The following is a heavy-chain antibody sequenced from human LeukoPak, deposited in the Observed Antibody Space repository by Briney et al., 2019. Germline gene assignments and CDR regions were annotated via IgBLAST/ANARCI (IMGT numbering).Heavy chain of an antibody. CDR3: ARGPRSYYYYYMDV. CDR1: GGSFSGYY. V-gene: IGHV4-34*01. Sequence: SETLSLTCAVYGGSFSGYYWSWIRQPPGQGLEWIGEINHSGSTNYNPSLKSRVTISVDTSKNQFSLKLSSVTAADTAVYYCARGPRSYYYYYMDVWGKGTTVTVPS. CDR2: INHSGST. J-gene: IGHJ6*03.